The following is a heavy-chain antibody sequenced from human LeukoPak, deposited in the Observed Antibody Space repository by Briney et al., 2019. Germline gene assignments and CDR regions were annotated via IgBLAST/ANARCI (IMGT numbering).Heavy chain of an antibody. J-gene: IGHJ4*02. CDR1: GGSISSYY. D-gene: IGHD2-2*01. Sequence: SETLSLTCTVSGGSISSYYWSWIRQPPGKGLEWIGYTYYSGSINYNPSLKSRVIISVDKSKNQFSLKLTSVTAVDTAVYYCARLQLRHCSRTSCANEFDYWGQGTLVTVSS. CDR3: ARLQLRHCSRTSCANEFDY. CDR2: TYYSGSI. V-gene: IGHV4-59*01.